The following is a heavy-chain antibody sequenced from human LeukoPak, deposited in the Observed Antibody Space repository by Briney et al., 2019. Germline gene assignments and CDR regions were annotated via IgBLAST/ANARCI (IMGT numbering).Heavy chain of an antibody. D-gene: IGHD3-22*01. V-gene: IGHV3-21*01. CDR1: GFTFNTYS. CDR3: ARDLGRSGYYTIDAFDI. CDR2: ISSSSSYI. Sequence: GGSLRLSCAASGFTFNTYSMNWVRQAPGKGLEWVSSISSSSSYIYYADSVKGRFTISRDNAKNSLYLQKNSLRAEDTAVYYCARDLGRSGYYTIDAFDIWGQGTMVTVSS. J-gene: IGHJ3*02.